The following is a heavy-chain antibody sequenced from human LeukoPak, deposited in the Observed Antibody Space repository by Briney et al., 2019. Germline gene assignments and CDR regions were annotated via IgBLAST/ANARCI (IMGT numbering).Heavy chain of an antibody. CDR1: GGSFSGYY. V-gene: IGHV4-34*01. D-gene: IGHD6-6*01. CDR3: ARDWGVGGRPGYMDV. Sequence: SETLSLTCAVYGGSFSGYYWSWIRQPPGKGLEWIGEINHSGSTNYNPSLKSRVTISVDTSKNQVSLKLSSVTAADTAVYFCARDWGVGGRPGYMDVWGKGTTVTVSS. CDR2: INHSGST. J-gene: IGHJ6*03.